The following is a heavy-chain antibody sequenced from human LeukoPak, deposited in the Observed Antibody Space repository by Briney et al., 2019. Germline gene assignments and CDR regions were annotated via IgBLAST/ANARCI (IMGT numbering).Heavy chain of an antibody. CDR1: GYTFTGYY. V-gene: IGHV1-2*02. CDR3: AQSSYCSSTSCHYYYYYYMDV. Sequence: ASVKVSCKASGYTFTGYYMHWVRQAPGQGLEWMGWTNPNSGGTNYAQKFQGRVTMTRDTSISTAYMELSRLRSDDTAVYYCAQSSYCSSTSCHYYYYYYMDVWGKGTTVTVSS. CDR2: TNPNSGGT. J-gene: IGHJ6*03. D-gene: IGHD2-2*01.